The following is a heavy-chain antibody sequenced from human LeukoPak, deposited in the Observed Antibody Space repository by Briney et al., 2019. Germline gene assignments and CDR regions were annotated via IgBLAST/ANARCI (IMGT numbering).Heavy chain of an antibody. J-gene: IGHJ4*02. V-gene: IGHV1-24*01. D-gene: IGHD3-9*01. CDR1: GYTLTELS. CDR3: ATARMSYHDILTGPLTHFDY. Sequence: GASVKVSCKVSGYTLTELSMHWVRQAPGKGLEWMGGFDPEDGETIYAQKFQGRVTMTEDTSTDTAYMELSSLRSEDTAVYYCATARMSYHDILTGPLTHFDYWGQGTLVTVSS. CDR2: FDPEDGET.